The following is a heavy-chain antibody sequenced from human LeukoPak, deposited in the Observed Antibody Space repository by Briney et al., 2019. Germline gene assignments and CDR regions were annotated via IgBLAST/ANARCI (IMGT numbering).Heavy chain of an antibody. CDR3: AKDVYYYDSSGYPT. Sequence: GGSLRLSCAASGFTFSSYAMSWVRQAPGKGLEWVSAISGSGGSTYYADSVKGRFTIPRDNSKNTLYLQMNSLRAEDTAVYYCAKDVYYYDSSGYPTWGQGTLVTVSS. V-gene: IGHV3-23*01. J-gene: IGHJ5*02. CDR2: ISGSGGST. CDR1: GFTFSSYA. D-gene: IGHD3-22*01.